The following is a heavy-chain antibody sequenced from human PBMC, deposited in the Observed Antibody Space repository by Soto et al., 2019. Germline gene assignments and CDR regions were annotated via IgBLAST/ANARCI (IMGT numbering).Heavy chain of an antibody. J-gene: IGHJ3*02. V-gene: IGHV3-21*01. CDR2: ISSSSSYI. D-gene: IGHD6-13*01. CDR3: ARDGQLGAFDI. Sequence: GGSLRLSCAASGFTFSSYSMNWVRQAPGKGLEWVSSISSSSSYIYYADSVKGRFTISRDNAKNSLYLQMNSLRAEDTAVYYCARDGQLGAFDIWGQGTMVTVSS. CDR1: GFTFSSYS.